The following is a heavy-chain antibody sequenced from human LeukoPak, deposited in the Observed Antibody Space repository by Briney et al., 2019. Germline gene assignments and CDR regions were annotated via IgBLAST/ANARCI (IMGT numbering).Heavy chain of an antibody. Sequence: SETLSLTCSVSGDPISGYSNYKWTWIRQPPGKGLERIGYIYYHGSTNYNPSLQSRVTFSVDTSKNQFSLKLTSVTAADTAVYYCAREYSAFDYWGQGTLVTVSS. J-gene: IGHJ4*02. V-gene: IGHV4-61*01. D-gene: IGHD6-13*01. CDR3: AREYSAFDY. CDR2: IYYHGST. CDR1: GDPISGYSNYK.